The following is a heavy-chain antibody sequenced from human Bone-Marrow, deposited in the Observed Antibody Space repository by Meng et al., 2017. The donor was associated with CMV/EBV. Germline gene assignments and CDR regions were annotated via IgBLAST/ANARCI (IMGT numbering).Heavy chain of an antibody. Sequence: ASVKVSCKASGYTFTSYYMHWVRQAPGQGLEWMGIINPSGGSTSYAQKFQGRVTMTRDTSTSTVYMELSGLRSEDTAVYYCARDWYYYDSSGYFYYYYYGMDVWGQGTTVTVSS. D-gene: IGHD3-22*01. CDR1: GYTFTSYY. V-gene: IGHV1-46*01. CDR2: INPSGGST. J-gene: IGHJ6*02. CDR3: ARDWYYYDSSGYFYYYYYGMDV.